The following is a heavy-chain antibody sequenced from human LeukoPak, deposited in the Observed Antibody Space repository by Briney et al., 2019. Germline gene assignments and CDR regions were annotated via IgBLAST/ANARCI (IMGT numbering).Heavy chain of an antibody. CDR2: ISGSGGST. V-gene: IGHV3-23*01. Sequence: QAGGSLRLSCAASGFTFSSYAMSWVRQAPGKGLEWVSAISGSGGSTYYADSVKGRFTISRDNSKNTLYLQMNSLRAEDTAVYYCATGGRDDYVWGSYRPHAGYYFDYWGQGTLVTVSS. CDR1: GFTFSSYA. J-gene: IGHJ4*02. D-gene: IGHD3-16*02. CDR3: ATGGRDDYVWGSYRPHAGYYFDY.